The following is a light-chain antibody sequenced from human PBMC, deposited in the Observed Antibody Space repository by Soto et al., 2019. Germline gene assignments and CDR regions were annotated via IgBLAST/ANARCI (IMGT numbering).Light chain of an antibody. CDR1: QRVGSY. J-gene: IGKJ1*01. CDR3: QQSHNTPLT. V-gene: IGKV1-39*01. Sequence: DIQMTQSPSSLSASVGDRVTITCRASQRVGSYLNWYQQKPGKAPTLLIYSASELQSGVSSRFSGSGSGTDFTLTIRNLPPEDSAVYYCQQSHNTPLTFGQGTTVEI. CDR2: SAS.